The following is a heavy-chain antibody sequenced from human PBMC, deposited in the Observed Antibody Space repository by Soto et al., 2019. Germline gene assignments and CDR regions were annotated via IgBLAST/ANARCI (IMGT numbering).Heavy chain of an antibody. CDR1: GDSVSSNSAA. CDR3: ARDEGYSSGWYGVDAFDI. D-gene: IGHD6-19*01. CDR2: TYYRSKWYN. Sequence: KQSQTLSLTCAISGDSVSSNSAAWNWIRQSPSRGLEWLGRTYYRSKWYNDYAVSVKSRITINPDTSKNQFSLQLNSVTPEDTAVYYCARDEGYSSGWYGVDAFDIWGQGTMVTVSS. V-gene: IGHV6-1*01. J-gene: IGHJ3*02.